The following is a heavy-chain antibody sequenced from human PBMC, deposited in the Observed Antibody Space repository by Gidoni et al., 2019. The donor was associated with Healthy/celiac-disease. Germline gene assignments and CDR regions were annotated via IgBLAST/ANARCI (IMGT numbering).Heavy chain of an antibody. CDR1: GGSISSYY. CDR2: IYTSGST. D-gene: IGHD6-13*01. J-gene: IGHJ6*02. CDR3: ARGVGIAAAGRKYYYYYGMDV. Sequence: QVQLQESGPGLVKPSETLSLTCTVSGGSISSYYWSWIRQPAGKGLEWIGRIYTSGSTNYNPSLKSRVTMSVDTSKNQFSLKLSSVTAADTAVYYCARGVGIAAAGRKYYYYYGMDVWGQGTTVTVSS. V-gene: IGHV4-4*07.